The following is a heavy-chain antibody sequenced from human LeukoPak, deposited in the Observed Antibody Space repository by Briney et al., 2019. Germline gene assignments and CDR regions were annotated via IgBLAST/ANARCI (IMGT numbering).Heavy chain of an antibody. CDR3: ATHLYSTSWYSPPYF. CDR1: GFTFRSLA. CDR2: ISDNGVGT. V-gene: IGHV3-23*01. D-gene: IGHD6-13*01. J-gene: IGHJ4*02. Sequence: PGGSLRLSCAASGFTFRSLAMNWVRQAPGKGLEWVSAISDNGVGTHYADSVKGRFTISRDNSKNTLYLQMNSLRADDTAVYYCATHLYSTSWYSPPYFWGQGTLVTVSS.